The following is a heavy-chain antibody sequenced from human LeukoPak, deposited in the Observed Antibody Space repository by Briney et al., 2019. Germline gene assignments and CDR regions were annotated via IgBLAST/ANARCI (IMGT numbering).Heavy chain of an antibody. CDR2: IYYSGST. Sequence: PSETLSLTCTVSGGSVSSGSYYWSWIRQPPGKGLEWNGYIYYSGSTNYNPSLKSRVTISVDTSKNQFSLKLSSVTAADTAVYYCARSRSVLRFLEWLFFDYWGQGTLVTVSS. V-gene: IGHV4-61*01. CDR1: GGSVSSGSYY. CDR3: ARSRSVLRFLEWLFFDY. J-gene: IGHJ4*02. D-gene: IGHD3-3*01.